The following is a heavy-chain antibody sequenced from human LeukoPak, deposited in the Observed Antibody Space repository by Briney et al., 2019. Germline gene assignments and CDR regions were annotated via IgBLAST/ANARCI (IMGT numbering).Heavy chain of an antibody. CDR2: IYPADSDT. Sequence: GESLKISCKGSGYSFTSYWIGWVRQMPGKGLEWMGIIYPADSDTRYSPSFQGQVTISADKSISTAYLQWSSLKASDTAMYYCAIFGGSRVGAKTNYFDYWGQGTLVTVSS. CDR3: AIFGGSRVGAKTNYFDY. CDR1: GYSFTSYW. D-gene: IGHD1-26*01. V-gene: IGHV5-51*01. J-gene: IGHJ4*02.